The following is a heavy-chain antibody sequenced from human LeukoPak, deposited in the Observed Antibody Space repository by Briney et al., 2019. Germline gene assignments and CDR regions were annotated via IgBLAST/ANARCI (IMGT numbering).Heavy chain of an antibody. Sequence: GESLQISCQDSGYRFSSYWIAWVRQMPGKGLEYIGIIYPGDSDIRYSPSFQGQVTISADKSISTAYLQWSSLKASDTAMYYCARQEYCSGGSCYTWFDPGGQGTLVTVSS. V-gene: IGHV5-51*01. D-gene: IGHD2-15*01. J-gene: IGHJ5*02. CDR1: GYRFSSYW. CDR2: IYPGDSDI. CDR3: ARQEYCSGGSCYTWFDP.